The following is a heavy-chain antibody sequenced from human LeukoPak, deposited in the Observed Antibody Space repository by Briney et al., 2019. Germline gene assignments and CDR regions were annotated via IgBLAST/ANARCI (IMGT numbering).Heavy chain of an antibody. D-gene: IGHD1-14*01. CDR1: GFTFSNAW. J-gene: IGHJ4*02. V-gene: IGHV3-15*01. Sequence: GGSLRLSCAASGFTFSNAWVSWVRQAPGKGLEWVGRIKSNTDGGTTDYATPVKGRFTISRDDSKNTLYLQMNSLKTEDTAIYYCTTVFDISGPSWGQGTLVTVSS. CDR2: IKSNTDGGTT. CDR3: TTVFDISGPS.